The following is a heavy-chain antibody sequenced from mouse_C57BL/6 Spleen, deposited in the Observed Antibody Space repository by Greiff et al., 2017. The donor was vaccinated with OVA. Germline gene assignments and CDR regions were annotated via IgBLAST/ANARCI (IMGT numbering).Heavy chain of an antibody. D-gene: IGHD2-3*01. V-gene: IGHV3-6*01. CDR1: GYSITSGYY. J-gene: IGHJ4*01. Sequence: EVQLQQSGPGLVKPSQSLSLTCSVTGYSITSGYYWNWIRQFPGNKLEWMGYISYDGSNNYNPSLKNRISITRDTSKNQFFLKLNSVTTEDTATYYCARDDGYYVAMDYWGQGTSVTVSS. CDR2: ISYDGSN. CDR3: ARDDGYYVAMDY.